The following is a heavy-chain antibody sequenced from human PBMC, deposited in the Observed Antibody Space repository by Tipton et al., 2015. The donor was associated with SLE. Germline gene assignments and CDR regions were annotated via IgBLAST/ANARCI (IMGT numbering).Heavy chain of an antibody. J-gene: IGHJ4*02. CDR2: IYTSGST. Sequence: TLSLTCTVSGGSISSGSYYWSWIRQPAGKGLEWIGHIYTSGSTNYNPSLKSRVTISVDTSKNQFSLELSSVTAADTAVYYCARIGGPLYCSSASCSDYWGQGTPVTVSS. CDR3: ARIGGPLYCSSASCSDY. D-gene: IGHD2-2*01. CDR1: GGSISSGSYY. V-gene: IGHV4-61*09.